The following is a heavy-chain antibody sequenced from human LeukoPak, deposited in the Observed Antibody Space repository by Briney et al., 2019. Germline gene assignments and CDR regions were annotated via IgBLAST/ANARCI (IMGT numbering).Heavy chain of an antibody. CDR2: IKSKTDGGTT. V-gene: IGHV3-15*01. D-gene: IGHD3-9*01. CDR1: GFTFSNAW. CDR3: TTENYDILTGYVY. J-gene: IGHJ4*02. Sequence: PGGSLRLSCAASGFTFSNAWMSWVRQAPGKGLEWVGRIKSKTDGGTTDYAAPVKGRFTISRDDSKNTLYLQMNSLKTEDTAVYYCTTENYDILTGYVYWGQGTLVTVSS.